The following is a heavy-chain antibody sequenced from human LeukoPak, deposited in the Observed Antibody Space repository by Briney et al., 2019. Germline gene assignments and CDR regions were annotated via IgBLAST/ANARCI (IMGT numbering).Heavy chain of an antibody. J-gene: IGHJ1*01. CDR2: IYRFGNT. Sequence: PSETLSLTCTVSGDSISSDYWSWIRQPPGKGLEWIGYIYRFGNTDYNPSLMRRFTISLNTSKKQLSLNPTSATAPDTAVYYCAGRGQRYFRDWGQGTLVTVSS. V-gene: IGHV4-4*08. CDR3: AGRGQRYFRD. CDR1: GDSISSDY.